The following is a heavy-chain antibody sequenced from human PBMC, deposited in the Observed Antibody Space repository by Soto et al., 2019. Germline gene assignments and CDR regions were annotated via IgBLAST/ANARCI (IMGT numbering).Heavy chain of an antibody. CDR3: AQINHYDDGCDP. D-gene: IGHD4-17*01. J-gene: IGHJ5*02. Sequence: QITLKESGPTLVKPTQTLTLTCTFSGFSLSTSGVGVGWIRQPPGKALEWLALIYRDDDKRYSPSLKSRLTITNDTSKTQVVLTMTNMDPVDTATYYGAQINHYDDGCDPWGQGTLVTVSS. V-gene: IGHV2-5*02. CDR2: IYRDDDK. CDR1: GFSLSTSGVG.